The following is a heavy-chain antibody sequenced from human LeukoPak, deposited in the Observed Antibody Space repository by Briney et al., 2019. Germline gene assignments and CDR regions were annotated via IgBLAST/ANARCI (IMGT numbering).Heavy chain of an antibody. V-gene: IGHV4-30-2*01. J-gene: IGHJ5*02. CDR1: GGSISSGGYY. CDR3: ASRDTAMVYNWFDP. D-gene: IGHD5-18*01. Sequence: SETLSLTCTVSGGSISSGGYYWSWIRQPPGKGLEWIGYIYHSGSTYYNPSLKSRVTISVDKSKNQFSLKLSSVAAADTAVYYCASRDTAMVYNWFDPWGQGTLVTVSS. CDR2: IYHSGST.